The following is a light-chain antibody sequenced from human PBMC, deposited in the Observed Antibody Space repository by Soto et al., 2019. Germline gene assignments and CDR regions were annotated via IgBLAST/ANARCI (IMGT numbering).Light chain of an antibody. CDR2: DVS. CDR3: SSYTSSTTYVL. CDR1: SSDVGGYNY. J-gene: IGLJ2*01. Sequence: QSALTQPASVSGSPGQSITISCTGTSSDVGGYNYVSLYQQHPGTAPKLMIFDVSNRPSGVSNRFSGSKSGNTASLTISGLQTEDEADYYCSSYTSSTTYVLVGGGTQLTVL. V-gene: IGLV2-14*01.